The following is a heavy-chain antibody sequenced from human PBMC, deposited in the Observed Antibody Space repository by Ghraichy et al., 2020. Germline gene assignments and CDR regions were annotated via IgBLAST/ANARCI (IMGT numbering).Heavy chain of an antibody. CDR2: IYYSGST. V-gene: IGHV4-59*01. D-gene: IGHD6-13*01. J-gene: IGHJ5*02. CDR3: ARGDSSSLDWFDP. Sequence: SETLSLTCTVSGGSINNYYWSWIRQPPGKGLEWIGYIYYSGSTNYYPSLKSRVTISVDTSKNQFSLKLSSVTAADTAVYYCARGDSSSLDWFDPWGQGTQVTVSS. CDR1: GGSINNYY.